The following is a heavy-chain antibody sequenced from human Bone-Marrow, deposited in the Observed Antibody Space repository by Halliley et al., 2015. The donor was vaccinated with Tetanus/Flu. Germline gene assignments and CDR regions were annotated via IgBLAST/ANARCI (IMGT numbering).Heavy chain of an antibody. CDR1: GFTFSSYG. V-gene: IGHV3-30*03. CDR2: ISHDGSPK. CDR3: ATDFPNAGLGA. Sequence: SLRLSCAASGFTFSSYGMHWVRQAPGKGLDYVGVISHDGSPKYYADSVKGRFTISRDNSKNTLYLQMNSLRPDDTALYYCATDFPNAGLGAWGPGSLVPLPS. J-gene: IGHJ5*02. D-gene: IGHD2-8*01.